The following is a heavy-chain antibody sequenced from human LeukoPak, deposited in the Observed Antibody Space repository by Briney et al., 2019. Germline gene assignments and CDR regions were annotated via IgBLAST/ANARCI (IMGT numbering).Heavy chain of an antibody. CDR1: GFTFSSYW. CDR3: ARGLGGYTSSQAY. CDR2: INTDGSST. J-gene: IGHJ4*02. V-gene: IGHV3-74*01. Sequence: GGPLSLSCAASGFTFSSYWMHWVRQAPGKGLVWVSRINTDGSSTNYADSVKGRFTISRDNAKNTLYLQMNSLRGEDTAVYYCARGLGGYTSSQAYWGQGTLVTVSS. D-gene: IGHD6-13*01.